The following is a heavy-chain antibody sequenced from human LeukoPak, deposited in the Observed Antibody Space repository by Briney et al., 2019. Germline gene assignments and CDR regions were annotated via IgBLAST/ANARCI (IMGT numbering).Heavy chain of an antibody. Sequence: PGGSLRLSCAASGFTFSSYGMHWVRQAPGKGLEWVAVIWYDGSNKYYADPVKGRFTISRDNSKNTLYLQMNSLRAEDTAVYYCASLDYGDSRAFDIWGQGTMVTVSS. CDR2: IWYDGSNK. CDR1: GFTFSSYG. V-gene: IGHV3-33*01. D-gene: IGHD4-17*01. J-gene: IGHJ3*02. CDR3: ASLDYGDSRAFDI.